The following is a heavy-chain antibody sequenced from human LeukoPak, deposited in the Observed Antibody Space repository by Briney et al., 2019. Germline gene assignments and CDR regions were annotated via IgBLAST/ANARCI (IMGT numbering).Heavy chain of an antibody. V-gene: IGHV4-59*08. Sequence: SETLSLTCTVSGGSISSYYWSWIRQPPGKGLEWIGYIYYSGSTNYNPSLKSRVTISVDTSKNQFSLKLSSVTAADTAVYYCARQEVGCSSTSCYFRARRIYYYMDVWGKGTTVTVSS. D-gene: IGHD2-2*01. J-gene: IGHJ6*03. CDR1: GGSISSYY. CDR3: ARQEVGCSSTSCYFRARRIYYYMDV. CDR2: IYYSGST.